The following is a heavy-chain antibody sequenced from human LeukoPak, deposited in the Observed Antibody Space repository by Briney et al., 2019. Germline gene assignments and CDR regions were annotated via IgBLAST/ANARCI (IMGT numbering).Heavy chain of an antibody. D-gene: IGHD3-22*01. CDR2: ISWNSGSI. J-gene: IGHJ4*02. CDR1: GFTFDDYA. Sequence: GGSLRLSCAASGFTFDDYAMHWVRQAPGEGLEWVSGISWNSGSIGYADSVKGRFTISRDNAKNSLYLQMNSLRAEDTALYYCAKDTYYYDSSGYCVWGQGTLVTVSS. CDR3: AKDTYYYDSSGYCV. V-gene: IGHV3-9*01.